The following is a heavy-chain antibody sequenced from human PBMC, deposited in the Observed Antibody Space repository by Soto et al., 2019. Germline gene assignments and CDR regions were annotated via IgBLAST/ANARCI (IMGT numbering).Heavy chain of an antibody. D-gene: IGHD2-15*01. CDR1: GGSFSGYY. Sequence: SETLSLTCAVYGGSFSGYYWNWIRQPPGKGLEWIGEINHSGSTNYNPSLKSRLTISVDTSKNQFSLNLSSVTAADTAVYYCARCLRVRAAPRWFHPWCQGTLGTVSS. CDR2: INHSGST. V-gene: IGHV4-34*01. CDR3: ARCLRVRAAPRWFHP. J-gene: IGHJ5*02.